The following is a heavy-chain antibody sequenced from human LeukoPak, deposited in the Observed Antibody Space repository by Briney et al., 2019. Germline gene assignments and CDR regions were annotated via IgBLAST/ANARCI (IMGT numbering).Heavy chain of an antibody. Sequence: PSETLSLTCTVSGGSISSGSYYWSWIRQPAGKGLEWIGRIYTSGTTNYNPSLKRRVTISVDTYKNQFSLQLSSVTAADTAVYYCARELTGDDAFDIWGQGTMVTVSS. CDR1: GGSISSGSYY. CDR3: ARELTGDDAFDI. D-gene: IGHD1-20*01. V-gene: IGHV4-61*02. J-gene: IGHJ3*02. CDR2: IYTSGTT.